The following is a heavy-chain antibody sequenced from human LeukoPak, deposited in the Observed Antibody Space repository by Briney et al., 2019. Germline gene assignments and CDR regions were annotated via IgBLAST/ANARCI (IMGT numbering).Heavy chain of an antibody. Sequence: GGSLRLSCAASGFTFSSYAMSWVRQAPGKGLEWVSAISGSGGSTYYADSVKGRFTISRDNAKNTLYLQMNSLRAEDTAVYYCARAQSSGWYIYFDYWGQGTLVTVSS. CDR2: ISGSGGST. CDR3: ARAQSSGWYIYFDY. D-gene: IGHD6-19*01. CDR1: GFTFSSYA. J-gene: IGHJ4*02. V-gene: IGHV3-23*01.